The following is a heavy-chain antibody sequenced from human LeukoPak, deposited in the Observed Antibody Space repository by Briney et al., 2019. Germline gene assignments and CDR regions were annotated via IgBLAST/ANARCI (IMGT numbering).Heavy chain of an antibody. Sequence: GGSLRLPCAASGFTFSSYWMSWVRQAPGKGLEWVANIKQDGSEKYYVDSVKGRFTISRDNAKNSLYLQMNSLRAEDTAVYYCARDPGYSNGDYMDVWGKGTTVTVSS. V-gene: IGHV3-7*01. CDR2: IKQDGSEK. CDR3: ARDPGYSNGDYMDV. CDR1: GFTFSSYW. J-gene: IGHJ6*03. D-gene: IGHD4-11*01.